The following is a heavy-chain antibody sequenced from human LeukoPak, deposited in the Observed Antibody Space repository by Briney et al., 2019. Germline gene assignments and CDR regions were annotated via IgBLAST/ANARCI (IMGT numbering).Heavy chain of an antibody. CDR3: AGQKDPRPMDY. Sequence: ASGKVSCKASGDTFIAYYMHWVRQAPGQGLEGMGWINAASGGTLDAQNFQGRVTMTRDTSISTAYMELSELRSDDTAVYDCAGQKDPRPMDYWGQGPLVTVXX. J-gene: IGHJ4*02. CDR2: INAASGGT. V-gene: IGHV1-2*02. CDR1: GDTFIAYY.